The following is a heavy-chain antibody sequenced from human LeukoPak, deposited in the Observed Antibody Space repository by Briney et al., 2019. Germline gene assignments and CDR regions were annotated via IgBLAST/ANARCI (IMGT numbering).Heavy chain of an antibody. CDR2: ISGSGTVI. V-gene: IGHV3-48*03. CDR1: GFTFSSHE. CDR3: AREVKTASGSWWFDA. D-gene: IGHD6-13*01. J-gene: IGHJ5*02. Sequence: GGSLRLSCAASGFTFSSHEMNWVRHAPGKGLEWVAYISGSGTVIYYADSVKGRFTLSRDNAKDSLYLQMDSLRAEDTAVYYCAREVKTASGSWWFDAWGQGTLVTVSS.